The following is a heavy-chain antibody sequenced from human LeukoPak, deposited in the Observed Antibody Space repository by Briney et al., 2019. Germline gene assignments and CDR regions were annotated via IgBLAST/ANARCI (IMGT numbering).Heavy chain of an antibody. CDR2: IYYSGST. V-gene: IGHV4-39*07. D-gene: IGHD5-18*01. J-gene: IGHJ6*02. CDR1: GGSISSGGYY. Sequence: KASQTLSLTCTVSGGSISSGGYYWSWIRQPPGKGLEWIGSIYYSGSTYYNPSLKSRVTISVDASKNQFSLKLSSVTAADTAVYYCAEQLLMDVWGQGTTVTVSS. CDR3: AEQLLMDV.